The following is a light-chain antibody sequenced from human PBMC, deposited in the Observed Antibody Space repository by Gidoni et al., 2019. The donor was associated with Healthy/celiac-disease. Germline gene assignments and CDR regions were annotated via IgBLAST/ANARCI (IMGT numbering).Light chain of an antibody. CDR3: QQYNNSPQT. CDR2: GAS. V-gene: IGKV3-15*01. J-gene: IGKJ1*01. Sequence: ERLMTQSPATLSVSPGERATLTCRASQSVSSNLAWYQQKPGQAPRLLIYGASTRATGIPARFSGSGSGTEFTLTISSLQSEDFAVYYCQQYNNSPQTFGQGTKVEIK. CDR1: QSVSSN.